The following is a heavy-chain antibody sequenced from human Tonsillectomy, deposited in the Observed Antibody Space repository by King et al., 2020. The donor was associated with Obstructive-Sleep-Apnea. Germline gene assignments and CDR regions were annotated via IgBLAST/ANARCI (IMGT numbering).Heavy chain of an antibody. CDR1: GFTFSNFA. CDR3: AKDHGYSGAQYYFDY. J-gene: IGHJ4*02. CDR2: ISHDEKTK. D-gene: IGHD6-25*01. V-gene: IGHV3-30*18. Sequence: VQLVESGGGVVQPGRSLRLSLAASGFTFSNFAMHLVRPSSGKGLELGAVISHDEKTKRFVDSVRGRFPISRDSAKNTLFLQMNSLRAEDTAVYYCAKDHGYSGAQYYFDYWGQGTLVTVSS.